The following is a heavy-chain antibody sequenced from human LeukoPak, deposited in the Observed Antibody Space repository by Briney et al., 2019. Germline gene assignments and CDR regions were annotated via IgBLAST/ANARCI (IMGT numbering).Heavy chain of an antibody. J-gene: IGHJ6*02. Sequence: GASVKVSCTASGYTFTSYDINWVRQATGHRLEWMGWMNPNSGNTGYAQKFQGRVTMTRNTSISTAYMELSSLRSEDTAVYYCARLDGDYVYYYYYGMDVWGQGTTVTVSS. CDR3: ARLDGDYVYYYYYGMDV. D-gene: IGHD4-17*01. CDR1: GYTFTSYD. V-gene: IGHV1-8*01. CDR2: MNPNSGNT.